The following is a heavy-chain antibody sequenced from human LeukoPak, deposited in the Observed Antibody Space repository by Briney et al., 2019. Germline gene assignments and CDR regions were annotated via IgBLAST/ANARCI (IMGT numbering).Heavy chain of an antibody. J-gene: IGHJ4*02. D-gene: IGHD4-17*01. Sequence: PSETLSLTCTVSGGSISSSSYYWGWIRQPPGTGLEWIGSIYYSGSTYYNPSLKSRVTISVDTSKNQFSLKLSSVTAADTAVYYCVTTVTTIDYWGQGTLVTVSS. CDR3: VTTVTTIDY. CDR2: IYYSGST. V-gene: IGHV4-39*01. CDR1: GGSISSSSYY.